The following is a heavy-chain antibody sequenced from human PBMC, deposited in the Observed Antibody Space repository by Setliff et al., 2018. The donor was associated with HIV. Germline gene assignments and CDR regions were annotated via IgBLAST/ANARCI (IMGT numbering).Heavy chain of an antibody. D-gene: IGHD3-22*01. V-gene: IGHV4-34*12. J-gene: IGHJ4*02. CDR3: ARVRRVGYYDTKEPFDL. CDR1: GGSLTNYY. Sequence: SETLSLTCALYGGSLTNYYWTWIRKSPGKGLEWIGEIVDSGATTYNPSLKSRVTILLDTSKKQFSLKLNSVTAADAAVFYCARVRRVGYYDTKEPFDLWGQGTLVTVSS. CDR2: IVDSGAT.